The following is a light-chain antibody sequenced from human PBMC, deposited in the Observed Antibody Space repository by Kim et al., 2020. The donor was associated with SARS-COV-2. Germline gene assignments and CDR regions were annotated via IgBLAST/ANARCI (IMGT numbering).Light chain of an antibody. CDR1: QTISTN. CDR3: QQRSNWPLA. J-gene: IGKJ3*01. Sequence: LPPGERATPSCRASQTISTNLAWYQQKPGQAPRLLIYDASKRATGIPARFSGSGSGTDFTLTISSLEREDFAVYYCQQRSNWPLAFGPGTKVDIK. CDR2: DAS. V-gene: IGKV3-11*01.